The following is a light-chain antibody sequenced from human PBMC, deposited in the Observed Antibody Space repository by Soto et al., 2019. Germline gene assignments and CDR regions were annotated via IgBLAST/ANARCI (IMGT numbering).Light chain of an antibody. CDR2: EVS. V-gene: IGLV2-14*01. CDR3: SSYTSSSTTV. Sequence: QSALTQPASVSGSPGQSITISCTGTSSDVGGYNYVSWYQQHPGKAPKLMIYEVSNRPSGVSNRFSGSKSGNTASLTISGLQAEEEADYYCSSYTSSSTTVFGGGTKVTVL. CDR1: SSDVGGYNY. J-gene: IGLJ2*01.